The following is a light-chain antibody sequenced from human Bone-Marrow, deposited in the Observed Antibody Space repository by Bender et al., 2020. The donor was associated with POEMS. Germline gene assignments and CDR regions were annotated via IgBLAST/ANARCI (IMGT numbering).Light chain of an antibody. J-gene: IGLJ1*01. CDR1: QLGARY. CDR3: QAWGGSTYV. Sequence: SYVLTQPPSVSVSPGQTASITCSGDQLGARYVCWYQHRPGKSPALVLYQDTKRPSGIPERFSGSNSGNVATLTISGAQAMDEADYYCQAWGGSTYVFGPGTKVSVL. CDR2: QDT. V-gene: IGLV3-1*01.